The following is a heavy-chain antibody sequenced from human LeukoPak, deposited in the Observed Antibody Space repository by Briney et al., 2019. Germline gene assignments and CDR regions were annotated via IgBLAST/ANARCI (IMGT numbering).Heavy chain of an antibody. J-gene: IGHJ3*02. CDR1: GGSISSSSYY. D-gene: IGHD3-10*01. CDR3: ARHIGVRGVAGDGFDI. CDR2: IYYSGST. Sequence: KPSETLSLTCTVSGGSISSSSYYWGWIRQPPGKGLEWIGSIYYSGSTYYNPSVKSRVTISVDTSKNQFSLKLSSVTAADTAVYYCARHIGVRGVAGDGFDIWGQGTMVTVSS. V-gene: IGHV4-39*01.